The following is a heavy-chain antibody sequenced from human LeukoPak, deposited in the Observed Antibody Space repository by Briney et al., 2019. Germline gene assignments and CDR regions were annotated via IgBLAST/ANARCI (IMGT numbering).Heavy chain of an antibody. CDR1: GFTFSSYA. Sequence: GGSLRLSCAASGFTFSSYAMSWVRQAPGKGLEWVSAISGSGGSTYYADSVKGRFTISRDNFKNTLYLQMNSLRADDTAVYYCAKDSASAYYSYWFDPWGQGTLVTVSS. CDR3: AKDSASAYYSYWFDP. CDR2: ISGSGGST. J-gene: IGHJ5*02. V-gene: IGHV3-23*01. D-gene: IGHD3-22*01.